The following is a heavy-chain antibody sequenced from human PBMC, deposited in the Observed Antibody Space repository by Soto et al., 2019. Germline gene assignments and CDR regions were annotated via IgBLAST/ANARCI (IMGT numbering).Heavy chain of an antibody. V-gene: IGHV4-30-4*01. Sequence: SETLSLTCTVSGGSITGGNYFLTWIRQSPGMGLEWIGYISYSGTYYNPSLKSRLTISIDTSKNQLALKVRSVTAADTAVYYCATRSATLFFYGVGVWGQGTTVTVSS. CDR1: GGSITGGNYF. D-gene: IGHD1-26*01. CDR2: ISYSGT. CDR3: ATRSATLFFYGVGV. J-gene: IGHJ6*02.